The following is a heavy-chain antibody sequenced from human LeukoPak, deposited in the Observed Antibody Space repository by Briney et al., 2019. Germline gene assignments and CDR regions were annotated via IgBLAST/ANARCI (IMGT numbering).Heavy chain of an antibody. Sequence: GGSLRLSCAASGFTFSSYGMSWVRQAPGKGLEWVSAISGSGGSTYYADSVKGRFTISRDNAKNSLYLQMNSLGAEDTAVYYCARYHRVVVVPAASFDYWGQGTLVTVSS. CDR3: ARYHRVVVVPAASFDY. CDR2: ISGSGGST. J-gene: IGHJ4*02. CDR1: GFTFSSYG. V-gene: IGHV3-23*01. D-gene: IGHD2-2*01.